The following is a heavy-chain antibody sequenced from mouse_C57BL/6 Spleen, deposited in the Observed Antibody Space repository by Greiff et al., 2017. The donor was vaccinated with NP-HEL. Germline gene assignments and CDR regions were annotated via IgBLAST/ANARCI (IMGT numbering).Heavy chain of an antibody. J-gene: IGHJ4*01. V-gene: IGHV5-6*02. CDR2: ISSGGSYT. CDR1: GFTFSSYG. CDR3: ARDGYYVNYYAMDY. Sequence: EVMLVESGGDLVKPGGSLKLSCAASGFTFSSYGMSWVRQTPDKRLEWVATISSGGSYTYYPDSVKGRFTISRDNAKNTLYLQMSSLKSEDTAMYYCARDGYYVNYYAMDYWGQGTSVTVSS. D-gene: IGHD2-3*01.